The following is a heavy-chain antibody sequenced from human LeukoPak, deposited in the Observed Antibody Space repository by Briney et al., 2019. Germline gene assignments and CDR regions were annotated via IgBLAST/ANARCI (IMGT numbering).Heavy chain of an antibody. D-gene: IGHD3-10*01. CDR1: GFTFSSYS. CDR3: ARDLGYGSGTYYCYYGMDV. Sequence: GGSLRLSCAASGFTFSSYSMNWVRQAPGKGLEGVSSISSSSSYIYYADSVKGRFTISRDNAKNSLYLQMNSLRAEDTAVYYCARDLGYGSGTYYCYYGMDVWGQGTTVTVSS. J-gene: IGHJ6*02. CDR2: ISSSSSYI. V-gene: IGHV3-21*01.